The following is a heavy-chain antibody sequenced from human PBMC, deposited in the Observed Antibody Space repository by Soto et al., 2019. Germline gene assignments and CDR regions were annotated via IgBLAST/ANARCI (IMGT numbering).Heavy chain of an antibody. V-gene: IGHV3-74*01. Sequence: EVQLVESGGGLVQPGGSLRLSCAASGFTFSSYWMHWVRQAPGKGLVWVSRINSDGSSTSYADSVKGRFTISRDNAKNTLYLQMSILRAEDKAVYYCAIRASYYDSSGYFDYWGQGTLVTVSS. D-gene: IGHD3-22*01. CDR1: GFTFSSYW. CDR2: INSDGSST. CDR3: AIRASYYDSSGYFDY. J-gene: IGHJ4*02.